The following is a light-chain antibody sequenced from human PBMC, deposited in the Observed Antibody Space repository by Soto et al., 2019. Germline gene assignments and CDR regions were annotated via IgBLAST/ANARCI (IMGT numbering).Light chain of an antibody. CDR3: QQYSSYPLI. CDR2: DAS. Sequence: DIQMTQSPSTLSASVGDRITITCRASQSISSWLAWYQQKPGKAPNFLIYDASSLESGVPSRFSGSGAGTEFTLTISSLQPDDSATYYCQQYSSYPLIFGQGTKLEIK. V-gene: IGKV1-5*01. J-gene: IGKJ2*01. CDR1: QSISSW.